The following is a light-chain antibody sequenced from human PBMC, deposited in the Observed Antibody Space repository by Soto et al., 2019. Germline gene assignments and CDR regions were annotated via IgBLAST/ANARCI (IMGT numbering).Light chain of an antibody. CDR2: GNS. CDR1: SSNIGAGYD. Sequence: QSVLTQPPSVSGAPGQRVTISCTGSSSNIGAGYDVKWYQQLPGTAPKLLIYGNSNRPSGVPDRFSGSKSGTSASLAITGLQAEDEADYDCQSYDSSLSGGVFGGGTKLTVL. J-gene: IGLJ3*02. CDR3: QSYDSSLSGGV. V-gene: IGLV1-40*01.